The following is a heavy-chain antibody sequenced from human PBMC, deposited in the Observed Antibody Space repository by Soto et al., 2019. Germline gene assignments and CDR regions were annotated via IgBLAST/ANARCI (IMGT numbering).Heavy chain of an antibody. D-gene: IGHD5-12*01. V-gene: IGHV3-30-3*01. J-gene: IGHJ6*02. Sequence: LRLSCAASVFTFSSYAMHWVRQAPGKGLEWVAVISYDGSNKYYADSVKGRFTISRDNSKNTLYLQMNSLRAEDTAVYYCAREEMATINYYGMDVWGQGTTVTVSS. CDR1: VFTFSSYA. CDR2: ISYDGSNK. CDR3: AREEMATINYYGMDV.